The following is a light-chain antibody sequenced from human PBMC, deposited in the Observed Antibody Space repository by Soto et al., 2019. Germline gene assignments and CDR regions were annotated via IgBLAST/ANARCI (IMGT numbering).Light chain of an antibody. Sequence: DIQMTQSPSTLSASVGDRVTITCRASQRISSWLAWYQQKPGKAPKLLIYKASSLERGVPSRFSGSGSGTEFTLTISRLQPDDFATYYCQQYNSYSWTFGQGTKVEIK. J-gene: IGKJ1*01. V-gene: IGKV1-5*03. CDR2: KAS. CDR1: QRISSW. CDR3: QQYNSYSWT.